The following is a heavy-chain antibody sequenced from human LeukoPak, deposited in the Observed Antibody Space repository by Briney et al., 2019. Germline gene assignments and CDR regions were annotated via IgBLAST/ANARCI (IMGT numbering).Heavy chain of an antibody. CDR1: GFTVSNYN. Sequence: PGGSLRLSCAASGFTVSNYNMNWVRQAPGKGLEWVSFISDSGSPLYYADSVKGRFTISRDTAKNSVSLQMNSLRDEDTAVYYCARGPLGWSDYWGQGILVTVSS. D-gene: IGHD1-26*01. CDR3: ARGPLGWSDY. V-gene: IGHV3-48*02. J-gene: IGHJ4*02. CDR2: ISDSGSPL.